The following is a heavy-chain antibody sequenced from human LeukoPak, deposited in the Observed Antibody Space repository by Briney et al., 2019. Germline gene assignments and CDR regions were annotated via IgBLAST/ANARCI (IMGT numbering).Heavy chain of an antibody. CDR1: GYTPTELS. Sequence: ASVKVSCKVSGYTPTELSMHWVRQAPGKGLEWMGGFDPEDGETIYAQKCQGRVTMTEDTSTDTAYMELSSLRSEDTAVYYCATLDRTAIRYWGQGTLVTVSS. CDR2: FDPEDGET. D-gene: IGHD2-21*02. CDR3: ATLDRTAIRY. J-gene: IGHJ4*02. V-gene: IGHV1-24*01.